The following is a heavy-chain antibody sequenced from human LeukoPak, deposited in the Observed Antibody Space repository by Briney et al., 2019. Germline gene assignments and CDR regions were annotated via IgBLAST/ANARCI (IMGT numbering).Heavy chain of an antibody. J-gene: IGHJ4*01. V-gene: IGHV3-30*18. D-gene: IGHD3-22*01. Sequence: PGRSLRLSCAASGFTFSSYGMHWVRQAPGKGLEWVAVISYDGSNKYYADSVKGRFTISRDNSKNTLYLQMNSLRAEDTAVYYCAKDFKDSSAYYPGYWGHGTLVTVSS. CDR3: AKDFKDSSAYYPGY. CDR2: ISYDGSNK. CDR1: GFTFSSYG.